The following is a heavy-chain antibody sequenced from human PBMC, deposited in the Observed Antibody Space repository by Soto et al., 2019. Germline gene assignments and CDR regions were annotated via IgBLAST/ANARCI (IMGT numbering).Heavy chain of an antibody. CDR2: INHSGST. V-gene: IGHV4-34*01. J-gene: IGHJ4*02. D-gene: IGHD2-8*02. Sequence: QVQLQQWGAGLLKPSETLSLTCAVYGGSFSGYYWTWIRQPPGTGLEWIGEINHSGSTNYNPSLKIRVTISVDTPKNQFSLKLTSVTAADTAVYHCARDKITGLFDYWGQGTLVTVSS. CDR1: GGSFSGYY. CDR3: ARDKITGLFDY.